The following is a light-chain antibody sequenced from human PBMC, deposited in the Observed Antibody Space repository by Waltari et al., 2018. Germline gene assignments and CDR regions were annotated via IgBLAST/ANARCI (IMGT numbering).Light chain of an antibody. V-gene: IGLV1-40*01. CDR3: QTYDSSLNGFLI. J-gene: IGLJ2*01. Sequence: QSVLTQPPSVSGAPGQTVTISCTGSNSNIGAGYDIHWYQQLPGTVPKLLIYNTTSRPTGVPGRFSGSKIGTSASLVITGLQTEDEADYYCQTYDSSLNGFLIFGGGTRLTV. CDR1: NSNIGAGYD. CDR2: NTT.